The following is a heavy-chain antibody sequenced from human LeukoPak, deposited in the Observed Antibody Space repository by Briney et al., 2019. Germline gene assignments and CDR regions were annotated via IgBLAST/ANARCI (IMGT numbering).Heavy chain of an antibody. CDR1: GFTFSSYA. D-gene: IGHD3-10*01. Sequence: GGSLRLSCAASGFTFSSYAMHWVRQAPGKGLEYVSAISSNGGSTYYANSVKGRFTISRDNSKNTLYLQMGSLRAEDMAVYYCARVRGVFPYYFDYWGQGTLVTVSS. CDR2: ISSNGGST. J-gene: IGHJ4*02. CDR3: ARVRGVFPYYFDY. V-gene: IGHV3-64*01.